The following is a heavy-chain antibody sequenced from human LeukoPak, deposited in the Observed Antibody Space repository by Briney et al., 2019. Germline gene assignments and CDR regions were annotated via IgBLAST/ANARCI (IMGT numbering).Heavy chain of an antibody. CDR3: ARDQYYYDSSGYYRFDY. D-gene: IGHD3-22*01. Sequence: SETLSLTCTVSGVSISSYYWSWIRQPAGKGLEWIGRIYTSRSTNYNPSLKSRVTMSVDTSKNQFSLKLSSVTAADTAVYHCARDQYYYDSSGYYRFDYWGQGTLVTVSS. V-gene: IGHV4-4*07. J-gene: IGHJ4*02. CDR1: GVSISSYY. CDR2: IYTSRST.